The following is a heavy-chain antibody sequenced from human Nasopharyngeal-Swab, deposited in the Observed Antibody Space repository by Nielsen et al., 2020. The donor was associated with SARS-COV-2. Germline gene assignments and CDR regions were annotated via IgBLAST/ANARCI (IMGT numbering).Heavy chain of an antibody. CDR3: ARGWEYSSSSPNWFDP. CDR1: GFTFSDYY. CDR2: ISSSGSTI. V-gene: IGHV3-11*04. D-gene: IGHD6-6*01. Sequence: GGSLRLSCAASGFTFSDYYMSWIRQAPGKGLEWVSYISSSGSTIYYADSVKGRFTISRDNAKNSLYLQMNSLRAEDTAVYYRARGWEYSSSSPNWFDPWGQGTLVTVSS. J-gene: IGHJ5*02.